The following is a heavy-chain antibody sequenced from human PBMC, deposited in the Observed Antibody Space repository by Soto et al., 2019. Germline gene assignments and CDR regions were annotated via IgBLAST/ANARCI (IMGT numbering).Heavy chain of an antibody. D-gene: IGHD3-3*01. CDR3: ARGNGVIIGAMHV. Sequence: QVQLVQSGAEVKKPGASVKVSCKSSGYRFETYAMNWVRQAPGQGLAWMGWTSSYNIDTFYADKFQDRVSMTTDTATGTASLDLRSLSSDATAVYSSARGNGVIIGAMHVWGQGTAVTVSS. J-gene: IGHJ6*02. CDR2: TSSYNIDT. V-gene: IGHV1-18*01. CDR1: GYRFETYA.